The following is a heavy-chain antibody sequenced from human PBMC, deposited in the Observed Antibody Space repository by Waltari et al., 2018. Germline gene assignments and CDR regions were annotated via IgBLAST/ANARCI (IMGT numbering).Heavy chain of an antibody. CDR2: VLSTGKT. V-gene: IGHV4-4*02. CDR1: GDSVTSTNW. CDR3: ARDRGRGLYLDA. D-gene: IGHD2-15*01. J-gene: IGHJ5*02. Sequence: QLQLQESGPGLVEPSGTLSLSCAVSGDSVTSTNWWSWVRQSPQRGLEGIGQVLSTGKTNYSPSFASRVTMSLDASNNQFSLRVTSATAADTAVYYCARDRGRGLYLDAWGPGTLVTVSP.